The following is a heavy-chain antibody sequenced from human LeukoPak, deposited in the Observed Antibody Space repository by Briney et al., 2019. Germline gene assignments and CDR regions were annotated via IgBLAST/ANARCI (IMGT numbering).Heavy chain of an antibody. Sequence: GTSLRLSCAMSGFPFSQHGYHWVRQAPGKGLEWTAVIWVDGTRKYYADSVEGRFTISRDSSKSTLYLQIDSLRPEDTAVYYCVAVLVPAAFWHFDVWGRGTQVTVSS. CDR2: IWVDGTRK. V-gene: IGHV3-33*01. D-gene: IGHD2-2*01. CDR1: GFPFSQHG. J-gene: IGHJ2*01. CDR3: VAVLVPAAFWHFDV.